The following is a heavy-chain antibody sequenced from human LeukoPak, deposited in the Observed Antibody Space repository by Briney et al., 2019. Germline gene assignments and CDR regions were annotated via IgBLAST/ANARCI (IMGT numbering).Heavy chain of an antibody. V-gene: IGHV1-69*05. Sequence: ASVKVSCKASGGTFSSYAISWVRQAPGQGLEWMGGIIPIFGTANYAQKFQGRVTITTDESTSTAYMELSSLRSEDTAVYYCARGRTQLWFHSFDYWGQGTLVTVSS. CDR1: GGTFSSYA. J-gene: IGHJ4*02. CDR2: IIPIFGTA. D-gene: IGHD5-18*01. CDR3: ARGRTQLWFHSFDY.